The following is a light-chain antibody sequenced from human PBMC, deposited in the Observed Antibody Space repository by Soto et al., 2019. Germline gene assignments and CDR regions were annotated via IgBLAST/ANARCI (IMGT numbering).Light chain of an antibody. CDR2: GAS. Sequence: EIGITQSPDTLSVSPEERVTLSCRASQSARNNVAWYQQKHGQSPRLLIYGASTRFSGIPARFSGTGSGTEFTLTISSLQSENSAVYYCQHHNDWPYTFGQGTKVDI. V-gene: IGKV3-15*01. CDR1: QSARNN. J-gene: IGKJ2*01. CDR3: QHHNDWPYT.